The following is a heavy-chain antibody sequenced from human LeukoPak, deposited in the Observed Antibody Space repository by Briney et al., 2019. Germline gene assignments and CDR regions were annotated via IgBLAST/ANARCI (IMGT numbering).Heavy chain of an antibody. D-gene: IGHD3-3*01. Sequence: PGRSLRLSCAASGFTFGDYAMHWVRQAPGKGLEWVSGISWNSGTTGYADSVQGRFTISRDNAKNSLYLQMNSLRAEDTALYYCAKGGQITVFGVVGDVWGKGTTVTVSS. J-gene: IGHJ6*04. V-gene: IGHV3-9*01. CDR1: GFTFGDYA. CDR3: AKGGQITVFGVVGDV. CDR2: ISWNSGTT.